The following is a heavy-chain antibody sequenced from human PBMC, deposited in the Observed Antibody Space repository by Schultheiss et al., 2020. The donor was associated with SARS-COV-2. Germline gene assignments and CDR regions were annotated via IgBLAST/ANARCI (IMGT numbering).Heavy chain of an antibody. CDR3: ARQEDVDNWNYGWD. V-gene: IGHV3-48*03. Sequence: GGSLRLSCAASGFTFSSFEMNWVRQAPGKGLEWVSYISSSSSYIYYADSVKGRFTISRDNAKNSLYLQMNSLRAEDTAVYYCARQEDVDNWNYGWDWGQGTLVTVSS. CDR2: ISSSSSYI. D-gene: IGHD1-7*01. CDR1: GFTFSSFE. J-gene: IGHJ4*02.